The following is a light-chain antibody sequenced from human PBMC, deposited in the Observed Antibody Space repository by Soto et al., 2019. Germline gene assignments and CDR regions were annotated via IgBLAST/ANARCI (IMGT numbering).Light chain of an antibody. CDR2: DVR. V-gene: IGLV2-14*01. Sequence: QSALTQPASVSGSPGQSITISCTGTSSDVGGYKYVSWYQQHPGKAPKLMIYDVRNRPSGVSNRFSGSKSGNTASLTISGLQAEDEADYYCSSYATSTTPHVVFGGGTKLTVL. CDR3: SSYATSTTPHVV. CDR1: SSDVGGYKY. J-gene: IGLJ2*01.